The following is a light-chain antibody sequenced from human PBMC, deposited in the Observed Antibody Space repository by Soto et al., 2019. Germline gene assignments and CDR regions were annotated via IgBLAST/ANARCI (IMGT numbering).Light chain of an antibody. CDR1: QSISSPY. Sequence: IALTHSPFTLCLYPAHLATPSCRASQSISSPYLAWYQQKPGQAPRLLIDGASSRATGVPDRFSGSGSGTDFTLTISRLEPEDFAVYYCQQYDSWTFGQGTKWIS. CDR3: QQYDSWT. J-gene: IGKJ1*01. V-gene: IGKV3-20*01. CDR2: GAS.